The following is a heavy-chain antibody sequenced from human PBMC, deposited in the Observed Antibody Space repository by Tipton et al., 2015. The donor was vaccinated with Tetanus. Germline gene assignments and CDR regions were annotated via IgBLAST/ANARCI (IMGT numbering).Heavy chain of an antibody. CDR3: ARGLIDDFLGSRIYFDS. D-gene: IGHD2-8*01. CDR1: GGSITSYF. Sequence: GLVKPSETLSLTCNVSGGSITSYFWSWIRQPPGKALEWIGGIFYSGNSISNPSFRSRVTMSVDTSRTLFSLTLIAVTAADTAVYFCARGLIDDFLGSRIYFDSWGSGTLVTVSS. V-gene: IGHV4-59*01. J-gene: IGHJ4*02. CDR2: IFYSGNS.